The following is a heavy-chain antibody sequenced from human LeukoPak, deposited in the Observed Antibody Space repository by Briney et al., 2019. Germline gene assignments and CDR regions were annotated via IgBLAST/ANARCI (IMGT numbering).Heavy chain of an antibody. CDR2: IYSGGST. D-gene: IGHD2-2*01. V-gene: IGHV3-66*02. Sequence: GGSLRLSCAASGFTVSSNYMSWVRQAPGKGLEWVSVIYSGGSTYYAGSVKGRFTISRDNSKNTLYLQMNSLRAEDTAVYYCARYGCSSTSCSNDYWGQGTLVTVSS. J-gene: IGHJ4*02. CDR1: GFTVSSNY. CDR3: ARYGCSSTSCSNDY.